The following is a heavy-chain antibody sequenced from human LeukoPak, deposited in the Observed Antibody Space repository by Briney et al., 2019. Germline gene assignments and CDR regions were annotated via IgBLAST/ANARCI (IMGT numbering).Heavy chain of an antibody. D-gene: IGHD3-16*02. V-gene: IGHV1-2*02. CDR3: ARDKLGLGELSLYDQ. J-gene: IGHJ5*02. Sequence: ASVKVSCKASGYTLTGYYMHWVRQAPGQGLEWMGWMNPNSGGTKHAQKFQGRVTMTRDTSISTAYMELSRLRSDDTAMYYCARDKLGLGELSLYDQWGQGTLVTVFS. CDR2: MNPNSGGT. CDR1: GYTLTGYY.